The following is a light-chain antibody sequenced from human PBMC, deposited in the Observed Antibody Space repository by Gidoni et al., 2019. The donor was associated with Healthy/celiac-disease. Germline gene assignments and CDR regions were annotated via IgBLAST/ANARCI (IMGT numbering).Light chain of an antibody. CDR1: SSDVGGYNY. J-gene: IGLJ2*01. V-gene: IGLV2-14*01. Sequence: QSALTQPASVSGSPGQSTTISCTGTSSDVGGYNYVSWYQHHPGKAPKLVIYEVCNRPSGVSNRFSVSKSGNTASLTISELQAEDEADYYCSSYTSSSTPVVFGGGTKLTV. CDR2: EVC. CDR3: SSYTSSSTPVV.